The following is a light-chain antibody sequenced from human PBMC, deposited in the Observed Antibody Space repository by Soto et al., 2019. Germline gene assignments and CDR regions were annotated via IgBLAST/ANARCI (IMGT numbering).Light chain of an antibody. J-gene: IGKJ2*01. CDR3: QQYGSSVMYT. Sequence: DIVMTQSPGTLSLSPGERAILSCRASQSISSSYLAWYQQKPGQAPRLLIFGASTRATGIPDRFSGSGSGTDFTLTISRLEPKDFAVYYCQQYGSSVMYTFGQGTKLEIK. CDR1: QSISSSY. V-gene: IGKV3-20*01. CDR2: GAS.